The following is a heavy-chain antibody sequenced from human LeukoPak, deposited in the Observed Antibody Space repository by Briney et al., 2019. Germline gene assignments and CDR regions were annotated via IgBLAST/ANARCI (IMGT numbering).Heavy chain of an antibody. CDR3: AKESGSGDYDSLHFDY. CDR2: ISYDGSNK. CDR1: GFTFSSYG. Sequence: GGSLRLSCAASGFTFSSYGMHWVRQAPGKGLEWVAVISYDGSNKYYADSVKGRFTISRDNSKNTLYLQMNSLRAEDTAVYYCAKESGSGDYDSLHFDYWGQGTLFTVSS. D-gene: IGHD4-17*01. J-gene: IGHJ4*02. V-gene: IGHV3-30*18.